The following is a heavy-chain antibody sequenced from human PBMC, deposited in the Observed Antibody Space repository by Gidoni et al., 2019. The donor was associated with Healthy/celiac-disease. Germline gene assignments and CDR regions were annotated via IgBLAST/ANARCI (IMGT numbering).Heavy chain of an antibody. V-gene: IGHV3-21*01. J-gene: IGHJ4*02. CDR2: ISSSSSYI. Sequence: EVQLVESGAGLVKPGGSARPPWTASGFTFSSYTMNWVRQAPGKGLQWVSSISSSSSYIDYADSVKRRFTIPRDNAKNSLYLQMNSLRAEDTAVYYCARDPYDSSGYFENWGQGTLVTVSS. CDR1: GFTFSSYT. CDR3: ARDPYDSSGYFEN. D-gene: IGHD3-22*01.